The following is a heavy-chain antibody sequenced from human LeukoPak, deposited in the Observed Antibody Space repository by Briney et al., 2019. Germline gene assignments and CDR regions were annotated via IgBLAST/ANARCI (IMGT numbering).Heavy chain of an antibody. V-gene: IGHV4-34*01. CDR2: INHSGST. D-gene: IGHD2-15*01. Sequence: SETLSLTCAVYGGSFSGYYWSWIRQPPGKGLEWIGEINHSGSTNYNPSLKSRVTISVDTSKNQFSLKLSSVTAADTAVYYCARALYCSGGSCYPRAWVWYYFDYWGQGTLVTVSS. CDR3: ARALYCSGGSCYPRAWVWYYFDY. J-gene: IGHJ4*02. CDR1: GGSFSGYY.